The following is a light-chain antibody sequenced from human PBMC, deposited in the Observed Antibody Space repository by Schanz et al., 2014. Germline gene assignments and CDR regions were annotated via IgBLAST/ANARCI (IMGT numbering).Light chain of an antibody. Sequence: GDRVTITCRASQGIRSALAWYQQKPGKAPKLLIYDASSLESGVPSRFSGSGSGTDFTLTISSLQPEDFATYYCQQFNNYPRTFGQGTRLEIK. CDR2: DAS. J-gene: IGKJ5*01. CDR1: QGIRSA. V-gene: IGKV1D-13*01. CDR3: QQFNNYPRT.